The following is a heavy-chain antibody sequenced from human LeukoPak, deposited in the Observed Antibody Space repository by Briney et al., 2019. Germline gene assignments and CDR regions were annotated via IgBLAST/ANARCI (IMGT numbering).Heavy chain of an antibody. J-gene: IGHJ4*02. D-gene: IGHD5-18*01. Sequence: SETLSLTCTVSGGSISSSSAYWGWIRQPPGKGLEWIGSIYYSKNTYNNPSLKSRVTISADTSKNQFSLTLGSVSATDTAVYYCVSPRGFSYGYFDYWGQGTLVTVSS. CDR3: VSPRGFSYGYFDY. V-gene: IGHV4-39*01. CDR2: IYYSKNT. CDR1: GGSISSSSAY.